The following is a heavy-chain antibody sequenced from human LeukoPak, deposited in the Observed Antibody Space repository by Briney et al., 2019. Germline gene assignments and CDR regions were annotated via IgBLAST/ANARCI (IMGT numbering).Heavy chain of an antibody. CDR1: GDSVSSNSAA. J-gene: IGHJ4*02. Sequence: SQTLSLTCAISGDSVSSNSAAWNWIRQSPSSGLEWLGRTYYRSKWYNDYAVSVKSRITINPDTSKNQFSLQLNSVTPEDTAVYYCARDEMATINAFDYWGQGTLVTVSS. CDR3: ARDEMATINAFDY. D-gene: IGHD5-24*01. V-gene: IGHV6-1*01. CDR2: TYYRSKWYN.